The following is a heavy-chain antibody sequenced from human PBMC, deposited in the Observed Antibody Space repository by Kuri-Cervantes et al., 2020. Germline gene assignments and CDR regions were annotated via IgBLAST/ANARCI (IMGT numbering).Heavy chain of an antibody. J-gene: IGHJ4*02. CDR3: AKRRRDGYNCLDY. CDR2: IWHDGSNK. D-gene: IGHD5-24*01. Sequence: GGSLRLSCAASGFTFRTYNIHWVRQAPGKGLEWVAVIWHDGSNKYYADSVKGRFTISGDNSKNTLYLQMNSLRAEDTAVYYCAKRRRDGYNCLDYWGQGTLVTVSS. CDR1: GFTFRTYN. V-gene: IGHV3-33*08.